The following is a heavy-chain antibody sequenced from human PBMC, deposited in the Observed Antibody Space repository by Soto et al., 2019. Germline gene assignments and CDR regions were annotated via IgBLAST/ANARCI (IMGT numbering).Heavy chain of an antibody. J-gene: IGHJ4*02. V-gene: IGHV4-31*03. CDR2: IYYSGTT. Sequence: QVQLQESVPGLVKPSQTLSLTCTVSGGSISSGGYYWSWIRQHPGKGLEWIGYIYYSGTTFYNPSLKSRVTTSVDTSKNQFSLTLSSVTAADTAVYFCARGYYYGSGTIILDYWGQGTLVTVSS. D-gene: IGHD3-10*01. CDR3: ARGYYYGSGTIILDY. CDR1: GGSISSGGYY.